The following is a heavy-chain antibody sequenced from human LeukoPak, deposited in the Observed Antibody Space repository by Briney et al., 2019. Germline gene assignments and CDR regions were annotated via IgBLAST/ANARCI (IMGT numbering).Heavy chain of an antibody. CDR2: ISYDGSNE. CDR3: ARVVRWWWAFDI. CDR1: GFTFSSYV. V-gene: IGHV3-30*04. J-gene: IGHJ3*02. D-gene: IGHD2-21*01. Sequence: GGSLRLSCAASGFTFSSYVMQWVRQAPGKGGEWGAIISYDGSNEYYEDYVKGRFTISRDNSKNTLYLQMNSLRAADTAVYYCARVVRWWWAFDIWGQGTMVTVSS.